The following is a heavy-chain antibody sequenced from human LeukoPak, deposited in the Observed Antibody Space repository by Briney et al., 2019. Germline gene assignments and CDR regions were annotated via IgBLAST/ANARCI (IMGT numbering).Heavy chain of an antibody. Sequence: SVKVSCKASGGTFSSYAISWVRQAPGQGLEWMGGIIPIFGTANYAQKFQGRVTITADESTSTAYMELSSLRSEDTAVYYCASCIVSSGWYLGVRYYYYMDVWGKGTTVTISS. CDR2: IIPIFGTA. CDR1: GGTFSSYA. CDR3: ASCIVSSGWYLGVRYYYYMDV. D-gene: IGHD6-19*01. J-gene: IGHJ6*03. V-gene: IGHV1-69*01.